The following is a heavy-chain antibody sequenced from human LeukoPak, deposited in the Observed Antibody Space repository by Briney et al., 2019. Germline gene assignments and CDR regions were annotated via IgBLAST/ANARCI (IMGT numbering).Heavy chain of an antibody. CDR1: GYSFTSYW. J-gene: IGHJ4*02. Sequence: GESLKISCKGSGYSFTSYWITWARQMPGKGLEWMGRIDPSDSYTNYSPSFQGHVTISADKSITTAYLQWSSLKASDTAMYYCARANYYGSGTYSFDYWGQGTLVTVSS. CDR2: IDPSDSYT. D-gene: IGHD3-10*01. CDR3: ARANYYGSGTYSFDY. V-gene: IGHV5-10-1*01.